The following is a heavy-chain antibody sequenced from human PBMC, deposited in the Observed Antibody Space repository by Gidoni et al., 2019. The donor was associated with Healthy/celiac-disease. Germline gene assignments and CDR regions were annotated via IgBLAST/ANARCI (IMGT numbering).Heavy chain of an antibody. CDR3: TRGAMSYTNTNPQSNFPFDY. CDR2: IRSKAYGGTT. CDR1: GFTFGDYA. J-gene: IGHJ4*02. D-gene: IGHD4-4*01. Sequence: EVQLVESGGGLVQPGRSLRLSCTASGFTFGDYAMSWFRQAPGKGLEWVGFIRSKAYGGTTEYAASVKGRFTISRDDSKSIAYLQMNSLKTEDTAVYYCTRGAMSYTNTNPQSNFPFDYWGQGTLVTVSS. V-gene: IGHV3-49*03.